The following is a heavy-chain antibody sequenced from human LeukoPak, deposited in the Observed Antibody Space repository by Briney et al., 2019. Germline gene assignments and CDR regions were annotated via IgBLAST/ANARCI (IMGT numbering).Heavy chain of an antibody. V-gene: IGHV3-30*04. Sequence: GGSLRLSCAASGFTFNSYAMHWVRQAPGKGLEWVAVISYDGSDKYYADSVRGRFTVSRDNSKNTLFLQMNSLRAEDTAMNYCASPNDYDGNYFDFWGQGTLVTVSS. CDR3: ASPNDYDGNYFDF. CDR1: GFTFNSYA. D-gene: IGHD4-23*01. CDR2: ISYDGSDK. J-gene: IGHJ4*02.